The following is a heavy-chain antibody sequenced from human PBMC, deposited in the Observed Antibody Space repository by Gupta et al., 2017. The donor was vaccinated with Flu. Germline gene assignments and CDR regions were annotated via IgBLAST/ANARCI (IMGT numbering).Heavy chain of an antibody. J-gene: IGHJ6*02. CDR3: TTDGSYDFWSGYQYGMDV. V-gene: IGHV3-15*01. Sequence: EVQLVESGGGLVKPGGSLRLYCAASGFTFSNAWMSWVRQAPGKGLEWVGRIKSKTDGGTTDYAAPVKGRFTISRDDSKNTLYLQMNSLKTEDTAVYYCTTDGSYDFWSGYQYGMDVWGQGTTVTVSS. CDR1: GFTFSNAW. D-gene: IGHD3-3*01. CDR2: IKSKTDGGTT.